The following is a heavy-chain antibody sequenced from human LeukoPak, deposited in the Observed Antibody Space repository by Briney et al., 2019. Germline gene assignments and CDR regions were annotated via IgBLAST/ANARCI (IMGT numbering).Heavy chain of an antibody. Sequence: GGSLRLSCAASGFTFSDYYMSWIRQAPGEGLEWVSYISSSTSYTKYADSVKGRFTISRDNAKNSLYLQMNSLRAEDTAVYYCARDNYDSSGYYFDWGQGTTVTVSS. CDR3: ARDNYDSSGYYFD. CDR2: ISSSTSYT. V-gene: IGHV3-11*06. D-gene: IGHD3-22*01. CDR1: GFTFSDYY. J-gene: IGHJ6*02.